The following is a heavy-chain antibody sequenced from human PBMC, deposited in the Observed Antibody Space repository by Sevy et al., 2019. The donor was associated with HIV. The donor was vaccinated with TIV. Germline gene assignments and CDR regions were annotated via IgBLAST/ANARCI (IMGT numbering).Heavy chain of an antibody. CDR1: GFTFSSYA. CDR2: ISSNGGRT. V-gene: IGHV3-64D*06. D-gene: IGHD3-16*02. Sequence: GGSLRLSCSASGFTFSSYAMHWVRQAPGKGLEYVSAISSNGGRTYYADSVKGRFTISRDNSKNTLYLQMSSLRAEDTAVYYCVKDLMITFGGVIATDYWGQGTLVTVSS. J-gene: IGHJ4*02. CDR3: VKDLMITFGGVIATDY.